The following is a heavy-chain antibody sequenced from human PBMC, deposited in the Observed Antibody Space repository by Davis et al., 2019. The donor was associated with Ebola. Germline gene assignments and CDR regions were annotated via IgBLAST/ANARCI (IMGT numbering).Heavy chain of an antibody. CDR3: ARRVEMTLGGSYNWFDS. D-gene: IGHD1-26*01. CDR1: GGSISSHY. CDR2: VYGSGDT. J-gene: IGHJ5*01. Sequence: PGGSLRPSCTVSGGSISSHYWNWIRQPPGKGLEWIGYVYGSGDTNYNPSLKSRVTMSVDTSKRQFSLILSSVTAADTAVYYCARRVEMTLGGSYNWFDSWGQGTLVTVSS. V-gene: IGHV4-4*08.